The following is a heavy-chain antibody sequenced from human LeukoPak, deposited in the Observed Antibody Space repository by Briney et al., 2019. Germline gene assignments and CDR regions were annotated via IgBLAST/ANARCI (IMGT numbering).Heavy chain of an antibody. Sequence: SETLSLTCTVSRVSLSSTSYCWGWIRQPPGKGLEWIGSIYYSGRTYYNPSLKSRLTISVDTPKNQFSLKLSSVTAADTAVYYCAQSLGASTWFGNWFDPWGQGTLVTVSP. J-gene: IGHJ5*02. CDR1: RVSLSSTSYC. CDR3: AQSLGASTWFGNWFDP. CDR2: IYYSGRT. V-gene: IGHV4-39*01. D-gene: IGHD3-10*01.